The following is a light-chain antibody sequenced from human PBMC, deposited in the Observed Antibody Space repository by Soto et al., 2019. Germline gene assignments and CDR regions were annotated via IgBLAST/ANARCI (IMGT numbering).Light chain of an antibody. J-gene: IGKJ1*01. Sequence: ETVLTQSPGTLSLSPGERATLSCRASQSVSSSYLAWYQQKPGQAPRLLIYDASSRATGTPDRFSGSGSGTDFTLTISRLEPEDFAVYYCQQYGRSPPSWTFGEGTKAEIK. CDR3: QQYGRSPPSWT. CDR1: QSVSSSY. CDR2: DAS. V-gene: IGKV3-20*01.